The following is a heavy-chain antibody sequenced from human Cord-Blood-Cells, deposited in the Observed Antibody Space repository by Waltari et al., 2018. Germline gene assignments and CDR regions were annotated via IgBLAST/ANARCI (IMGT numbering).Heavy chain of an antibody. CDR1: GYTFTGYY. J-gene: IGHJ5*02. CDR2: INPNSVGT. D-gene: IGHD5-12*01. CDR3: ARGGYSGYDNWFDP. Sequence: QVQLVQSGAEVKKPGASVKVSCKASGYTFTGYYMHWVRQDPGQGLEWRGRINPNSVGTDYAQKFQGRVTRTRETSISTAYMELSRLRADDTAVYYCARGGYSGYDNWFDPWGQGTLVTVSS. V-gene: IGHV1-2*06.